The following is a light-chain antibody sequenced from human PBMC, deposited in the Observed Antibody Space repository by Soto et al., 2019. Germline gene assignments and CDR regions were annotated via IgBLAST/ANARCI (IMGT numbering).Light chain of an antibody. Sequence: QPVLTQPPSISAAPGQKVTISCSGSRSNIENSPVSWYQQLPGTAPELLIYDNDKRPSGIPDRFSGSKSGTSATLGIAGLQTGDEADYHCGTWDTSLRVVVFGGGTKVTVL. CDR2: DND. V-gene: IGLV1-51*01. J-gene: IGLJ2*01. CDR3: GTWDTSLRVVV. CDR1: RSNIENSP.